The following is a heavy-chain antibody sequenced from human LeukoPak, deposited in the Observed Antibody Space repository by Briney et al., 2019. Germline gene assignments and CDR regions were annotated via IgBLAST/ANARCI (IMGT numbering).Heavy chain of an antibody. Sequence: GGSLRLSCVASGFTFSSAWMHWVRQAPGKGLEWVANIRQDGSEKYYVDSVKGRFSLSRDNSMNTLYLQLNSLRTEDTAMYYCARDLSGHWTYDYWGQGTLVTVSS. CDR2: IRQDGSEK. CDR3: ARDLSGHWTYDY. CDR1: GFTFSSAW. V-gene: IGHV3-7*01. D-gene: IGHD1-1*01. J-gene: IGHJ4*01.